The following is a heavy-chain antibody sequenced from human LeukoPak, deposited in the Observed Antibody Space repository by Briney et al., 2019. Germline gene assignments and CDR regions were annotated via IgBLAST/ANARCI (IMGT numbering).Heavy chain of an antibody. CDR3: ARSTLGYSSGWLDY. J-gene: IGHJ4*02. CDR1: GGSISSYY. V-gene: IGHV4-59*01. D-gene: IGHD6-19*01. Sequence: SETLSLTCTVSGGSISSYYWSWIRQPPGKGLEWIGYIYYSGSTNYNPSLKSRVTISVDTSKNQFSLKLSSVTAADTAVYYCARSTLGYSSGWLDYWGQGTLVTVSS. CDR2: IYYSGST.